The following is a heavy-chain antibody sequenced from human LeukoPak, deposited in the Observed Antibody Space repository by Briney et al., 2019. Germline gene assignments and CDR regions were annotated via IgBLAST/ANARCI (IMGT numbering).Heavy chain of an antibody. CDR2: INPNSGGT. CDR3: ARVGDGLNDAFDI. V-gene: IGHV1-2*04. D-gene: IGHD5-24*01. CDR1: GYTFTGYY. J-gene: IGHJ3*02. Sequence: GASVKVSCKASGYTFTGYYMNWVRQAPGQGLEWMGRINPNSGGTNYAQKFQGWVTMTRDTSISTAYMELSRLRSDDTAVYYCARVGDGLNDAFDIWGRGTMVTVSS.